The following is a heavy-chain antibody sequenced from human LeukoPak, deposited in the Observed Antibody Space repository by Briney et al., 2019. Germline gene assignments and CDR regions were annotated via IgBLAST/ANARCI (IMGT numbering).Heavy chain of an antibody. CDR2: INHSGST. Sequence: SETLSLTCAVYGGSFSGYYWSWIRQPPGKGLEWIGEINHSGSTNYNPSLKSRVTISIDTSKNQFSLNLSSVTAADAAVYYCARPVADTRYAFEIWGQGTMVTVSS. V-gene: IGHV4-34*01. CDR3: ARPVADTRYAFEI. D-gene: IGHD6-19*01. J-gene: IGHJ3*02. CDR1: GGSFSGYY.